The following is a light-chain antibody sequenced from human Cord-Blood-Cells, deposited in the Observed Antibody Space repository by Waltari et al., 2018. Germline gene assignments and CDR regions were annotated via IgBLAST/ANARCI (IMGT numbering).Light chain of an antibody. CDR3: CSYAGSSTYV. CDR2: EGS. V-gene: IGLV2-23*01. CDR1: RSDVGSYNL. Sequence: QSALTQPASASGSPGQSITISCTGTRSDVGSYNLVSWYQQHPGKAPKIMIYEGSKRPSGVSNRFSGSKSGNTASLTISGLQAEDEADYYCCSYAGSSTYVFGTGTKVTVL. J-gene: IGLJ1*01.